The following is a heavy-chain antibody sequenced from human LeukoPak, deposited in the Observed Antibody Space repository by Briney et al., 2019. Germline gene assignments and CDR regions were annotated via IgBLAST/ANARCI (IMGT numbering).Heavy chain of an antibody. V-gene: IGHV1-69*01. D-gene: IGHD3-3*01. CDR2: IIPIFGTA. CDR3: AREITIFGVVIKISGMDV. J-gene: IGHJ6*02. Sequence: SVKVSCKASGGTFSSYAISWVRQAPGQGLEWMGGIIPIFGTANCAQKFQGRVTITADESTSTAYMELSSLRSEDTAVYYCAREITIFGVVIKISGMDVWGQGTTVTVSS. CDR1: GGTFSSYA.